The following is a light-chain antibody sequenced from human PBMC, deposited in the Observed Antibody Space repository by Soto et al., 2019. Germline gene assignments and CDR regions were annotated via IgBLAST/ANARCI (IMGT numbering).Light chain of an antibody. J-gene: IGLJ3*02. CDR3: VLYMGSGISV. CDR2: STN. Sequence: QAVVTQEPSLSVSPGGTVTLTCGLSSGSVSTSYYPSWYQQTPGQAPRTLIHSTNTRSSGVPDRFSGSILGNKAALTITGAQADDESDHYCVLYMGSGISVFGGGTKLTVL. V-gene: IGLV8-61*01. CDR1: SGSVSTSYY.